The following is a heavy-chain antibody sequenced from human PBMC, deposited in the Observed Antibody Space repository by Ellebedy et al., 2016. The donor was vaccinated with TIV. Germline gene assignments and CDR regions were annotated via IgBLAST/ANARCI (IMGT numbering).Heavy chain of an antibody. J-gene: IGHJ3*02. V-gene: IGHV4-59*08. Sequence: MPSETLSLTCTVSGGSISSYYWSWIRQPPGKGLAWIGYIYYSGSTNYNPSLKSRVTISVDTSKNQFSLNLSSVTAADTAVYYCARQSYYDFWSDYYRGDNDAFDIWGQGTVVTVSS. CDR3: ARQSYYDFWSDYYRGDNDAFDI. D-gene: IGHD3-3*01. CDR1: GGSISSYY. CDR2: IYYSGST.